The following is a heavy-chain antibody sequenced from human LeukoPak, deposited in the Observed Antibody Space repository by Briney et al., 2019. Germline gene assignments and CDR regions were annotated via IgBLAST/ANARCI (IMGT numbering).Heavy chain of an antibody. V-gene: IGHV1-69*06. CDR2: IIPIFGTA. D-gene: IGHD5-12*01. CDR1: GVNFSSYA. CDR3: ARDKGSGCDPINWFDP. J-gene: IGHJ5*02. Sequence: ASLKVSFKASGVNFSSYAISRVRQAPGQGLEWIGGIIPIFGTANYAHNLQGRVPITAHKSTSTAYLELSSLRSEDTAVYYCARDKGSGCDPINWFDPWGQGTLVTVSS.